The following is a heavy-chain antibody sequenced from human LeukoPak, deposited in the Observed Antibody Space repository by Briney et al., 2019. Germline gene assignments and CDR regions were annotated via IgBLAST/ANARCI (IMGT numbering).Heavy chain of an antibody. CDR1: GFTFSSYG. CDR3: AKDRRDRSFLFDY. V-gene: IGHV3-30*18. CDR2: IADDGGGK. Sequence: PGGSLRLSCAASGFTFSSYGMHWVRQAPGKGLEWVAVIADDGGGKNYADSVQGRFTISRDNPKNTLYLQMNSLRAEDTAVYYCAKDRRDRSFLFDYWGQGTLVTVSS. J-gene: IGHJ4*02.